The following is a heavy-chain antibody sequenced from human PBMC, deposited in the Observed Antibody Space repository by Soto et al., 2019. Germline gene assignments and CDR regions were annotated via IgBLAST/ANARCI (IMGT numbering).Heavy chain of an antibody. CDR2: IYWDDDK. CDR1: GFSLSTSGVG. D-gene: IGHD6-19*01. J-gene: IGHJ4*02. CDR3: AHAVAPAPSYYFDY. V-gene: IGHV2-5*02. Sequence: QITLKESGPTLVKPTQTLTLTCTFSGFSLSTSGVGVGWIRQPQGKALEWLALIYWDDDKRYSPSLKSRLTITKDTSKNQVVLTMTNMDPVDTATYYCAHAVAPAPSYYFDYWGQGTLVTVSS.